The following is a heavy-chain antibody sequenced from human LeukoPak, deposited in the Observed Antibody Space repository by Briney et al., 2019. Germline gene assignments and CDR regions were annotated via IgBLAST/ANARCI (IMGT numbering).Heavy chain of an antibody. Sequence: GGSLRLSCAASGFTVSSNYMSWVRQAPGKGLEWVSVIYSGGSTYYADSVKGRFTISRDNSKNTLYLQMNSLRAEDTAVYYCARQSHYYGSGSYPDYWGQGTLVTVSS. CDR3: ARQSHYYGSGSYPDY. J-gene: IGHJ4*02. CDR1: GFTVSSNY. D-gene: IGHD3-10*01. CDR2: IYSGGST. V-gene: IGHV3-53*01.